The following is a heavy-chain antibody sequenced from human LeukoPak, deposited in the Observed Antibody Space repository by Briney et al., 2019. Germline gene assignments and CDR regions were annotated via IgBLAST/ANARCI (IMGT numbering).Heavy chain of an antibody. D-gene: IGHD6-13*01. CDR3: ARGRSWDDAFDI. Sequence: ASAKVSCKASGYTFTSYAMHWVRQAPGQRLEWMGWINAGNGNTKYSQKFQGRVTITRDTSASTAYMELSSLRSEDTAVYYCARGRSWDDAFDIWGQGTMVTVSS. CDR2: INAGNGNT. V-gene: IGHV1-3*01. J-gene: IGHJ3*02. CDR1: GYTFTSYA.